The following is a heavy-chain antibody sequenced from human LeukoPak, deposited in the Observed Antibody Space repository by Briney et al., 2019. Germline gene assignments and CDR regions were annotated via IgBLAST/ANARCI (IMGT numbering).Heavy chain of an antibody. CDR1: GYTFTSYG. J-gene: IGHJ4*02. V-gene: IGHV1-18*01. Sequence: EASVKVSCKASGYTFTSYGIRWVRQAPGQGLEWMVWISAYNGNTNYAQKLQGRVTMTTDTSTSTAYMELRSLRSDDTAVYYCARDYVQKSIAVAGYWGQGTLVTVSS. CDR2: ISAYNGNT. CDR3: ARDYVQKSIAVAGY. D-gene: IGHD6-19*01.